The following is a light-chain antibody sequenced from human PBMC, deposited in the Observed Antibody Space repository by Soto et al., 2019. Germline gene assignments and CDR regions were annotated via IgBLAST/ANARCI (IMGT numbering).Light chain of an antibody. CDR2: DAS. Sequence: DIQMTQSPSTLSASVGDRVTITCRASQSITKWLAWYQQKPGKAPKPLIYDASSSQSGVPSRFSGSGSGTECTLTIIRLQADDFAPYYCQQYKRHPVMFGQGTKEEL. CDR1: QSITKW. V-gene: IGKV1-5*01. CDR3: QQYKRHPVM. J-gene: IGKJ1*01.